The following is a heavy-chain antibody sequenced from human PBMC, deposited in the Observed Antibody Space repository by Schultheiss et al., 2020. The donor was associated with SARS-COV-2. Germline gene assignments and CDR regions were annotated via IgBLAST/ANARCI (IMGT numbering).Heavy chain of an antibody. J-gene: IGHJ4*02. V-gene: IGHV4-61*05. D-gene: IGHD4-17*01. CDR3: ATDYKDYGSSWTTK. CDR1: GGSISSSSYY. CDR2: IYYSGST. Sequence: SETLSLTCTVSGGSISSSSYYWGWIRQPPGKGLEWIGYIYYSGSTNYNPSLKSRVTISVDTSKNQFSLKLSSVTAADTAVYYCATDYKDYGSSWTTKWGQGTLVTVSS.